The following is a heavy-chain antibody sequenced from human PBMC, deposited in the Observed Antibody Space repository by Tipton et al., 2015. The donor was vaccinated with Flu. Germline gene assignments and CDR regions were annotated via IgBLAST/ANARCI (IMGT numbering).Heavy chain of an antibody. Sequence: SLRLSCAASGFSFSTYSFNWVRQAPGKGLEWVSYISSSSSRIHYADSVKGRFTISRDNAKNALFLQMNSLSDEDTAVYYCARDRGYCRSTNCYETGWFDPWGLGTLVTVPS. CDR3: ARDRGYCRSTNCYETGWFDP. V-gene: IGHV3-48*02. CDR1: GFSFSTYS. J-gene: IGHJ5*02. D-gene: IGHD2-2*01. CDR2: ISSSSSRI.